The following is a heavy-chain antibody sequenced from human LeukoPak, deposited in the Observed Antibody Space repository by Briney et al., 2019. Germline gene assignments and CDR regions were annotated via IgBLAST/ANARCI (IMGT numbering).Heavy chain of an antibody. V-gene: IGHV4-39*07. Sequence: PSETLSLTCTVSGGSISSSSYYWGWIRQPPGKGLEWIGSIYYSGSTYYNPSLKSRVTISVDKSKNQFSLKLSSVTAADTAVYYCARAPQLLPYYYYMDVWGKGTTVTVSS. CDR2: IYYSGST. D-gene: IGHD2-15*01. CDR1: GGSISSSSYY. J-gene: IGHJ6*03. CDR3: ARAPQLLPYYYYMDV.